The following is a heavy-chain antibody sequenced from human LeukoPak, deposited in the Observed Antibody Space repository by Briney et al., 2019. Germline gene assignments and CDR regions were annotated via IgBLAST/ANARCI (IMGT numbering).Heavy chain of an antibody. V-gene: IGHV3-21*01. J-gene: IGHJ4*02. CDR2: ISHSGYDI. Sequence: GGSLRLSCVAPGFTFSRYSMNWVRQAPGKGLEWVSSISHSGYDIYYADAVKGRFTISRDNAKNSLSLQMNNLRVEDTAVYYCANHFACGSTTCPSFDDWGQGTLVTVSS. D-gene: IGHD2-2*01. CDR1: GFTFSRYS. CDR3: ANHFACGSTTCPSFDD.